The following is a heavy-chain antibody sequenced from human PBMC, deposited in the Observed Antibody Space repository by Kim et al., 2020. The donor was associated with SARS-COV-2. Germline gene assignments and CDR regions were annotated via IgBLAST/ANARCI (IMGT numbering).Heavy chain of an antibody. Sequence: GGSLRLSCAASGFTFSSFSMHWVRQAPGKGLDYVSAISTNGDNTYYASSVKGRFTISRDNSKNTLYLQMGSLRAEDMGVYSCARVVGTGYYDFWGQGTLVTVSA. D-gene: IGHD2-8*02. J-gene: IGHJ4*02. CDR2: ISTNGDNT. CDR1: GFTFSSFS. V-gene: IGHV3-64*01. CDR3: ARVVGTGYYDF.